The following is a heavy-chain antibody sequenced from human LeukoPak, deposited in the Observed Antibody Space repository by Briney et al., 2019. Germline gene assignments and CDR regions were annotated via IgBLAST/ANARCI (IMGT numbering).Heavy chain of an antibody. D-gene: IGHD3-3*01. Sequence: GASVKVSCKASGYTFTSYGISWVRQAPGQGLEWMGWISAYNGNTNYAQKFQGRVTITADKSTSTAYMELSSLRSEDTAVYYCAREDYDFWSGYYTGGAFDIWGQGTMVTVSS. CDR1: GYTFTSYG. J-gene: IGHJ3*02. V-gene: IGHV1-18*01. CDR3: AREDYDFWSGYYTGGAFDI. CDR2: ISAYNGNT.